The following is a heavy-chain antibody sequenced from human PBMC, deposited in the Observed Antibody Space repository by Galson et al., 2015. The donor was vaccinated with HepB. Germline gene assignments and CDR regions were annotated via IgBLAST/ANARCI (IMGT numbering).Heavy chain of an antibody. CDR2: IYYSGST. J-gene: IGHJ3*02. Sequence: TLSLTCTVSGGSISNYYWSWIRQPPGKGLEWIGYIYYSGSTNYNPSLMSRVTISVDTSKNQFSLKLNSVTAADTAVYYCARHMYCGGDCYRAFDIWGQGTVVTVSS. D-gene: IGHD2-21*02. CDR1: GGSISNYY. CDR3: ARHMYCGGDCYRAFDI. V-gene: IGHV4-59*08.